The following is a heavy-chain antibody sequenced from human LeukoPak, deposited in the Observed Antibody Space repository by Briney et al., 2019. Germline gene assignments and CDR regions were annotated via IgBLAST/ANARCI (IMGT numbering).Heavy chain of an antibody. V-gene: IGHV3-21*01. CDR3: ARTVLSGWAYYYYYMDA. CDR1: GFTFSSYS. Sequence: GGSLRLSCAASGFTFSSYSMNWVRQAPGKGLEWVSSISSSSSYIYYADSVKGRFTISRDNAKNSLYLQMNSLRAEDTAVYYCARTVLSGWAYYYYYMDAWGKGTTVTVSS. J-gene: IGHJ6*03. CDR2: ISSSSSYI. D-gene: IGHD6-19*01.